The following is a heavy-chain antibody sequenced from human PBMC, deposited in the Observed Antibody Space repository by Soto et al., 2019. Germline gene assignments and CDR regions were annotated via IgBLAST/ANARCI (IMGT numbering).Heavy chain of an antibody. V-gene: IGHV3-30*18. CDR2: ISYDGSNK. Sequence: PGGSLRLSCAASGFTFSSYGTHWVRQAPGKGLEWVAVISYDGSNKYYADSVKGRFTISRDNSKNTLYLQMNSLRAEDTAVYYCAKDGDILLVPAAKRPYYYYGMDVWGQGTTVTVSS. CDR3: AKDGDILLVPAAKRPYYYYGMDV. CDR1: GFTFSSYG. D-gene: IGHD2-2*01. J-gene: IGHJ6*02.